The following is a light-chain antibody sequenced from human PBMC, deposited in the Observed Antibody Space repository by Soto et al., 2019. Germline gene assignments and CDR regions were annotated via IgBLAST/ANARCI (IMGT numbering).Light chain of an antibody. CDR3: QQYGNSPPDT. V-gene: IGKV3-20*01. J-gene: IGKJ5*01. Sequence: EIVLTQSPGTLSLSPGERATLSCRASQTVSSSYLAWYQQKPGQAPRLLIYGASSRATGIPDRFSGSGSGTDFTLTISRLEPEDFAVYHCQQYGNSPPDTFGQGTRLEIK. CDR2: GAS. CDR1: QTVSSSY.